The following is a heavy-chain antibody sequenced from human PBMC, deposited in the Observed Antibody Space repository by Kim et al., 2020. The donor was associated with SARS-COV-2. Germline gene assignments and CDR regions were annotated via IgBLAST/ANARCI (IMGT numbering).Heavy chain of an antibody. CDR2: INHSGST. CDR1: GGSFSGYY. CDR3: ARGAKRYCSGGSGGTADCGRDDYFDY. D-gene: IGHD2-15*01. Sequence: SETLSLTCAVYGGSFSGYYWSWIRQPPGKGLEWIGEINHSGSTNYNPSLKTRVTISVDTSKNQFSLKLSSVTAADTAVYYCARGAKRYCSGGSGGTADCGRDDYFDYWGQGTLVTVSS. V-gene: IGHV4-34*01. J-gene: IGHJ4*02.